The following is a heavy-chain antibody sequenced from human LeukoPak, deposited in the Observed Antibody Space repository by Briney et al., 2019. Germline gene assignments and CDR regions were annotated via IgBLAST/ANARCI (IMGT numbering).Heavy chain of an antibody. J-gene: IGHJ5*02. D-gene: IGHD1-20*01. CDR1: GFTFSSYG. CDR2: IRYDGTNK. CDR3: ARGSIWNGGFDP. V-gene: IGHV3-30*02. Sequence: GGSLRLSCTASGFTFSSYGMHWVRQAPGKGLEWVSFIRYDGTNKYYTDSVEGRFTVSRDNSKNTLHLQMNSLRADDTAVYYCARGSIWNGGFDPWGQGTLVTVSS.